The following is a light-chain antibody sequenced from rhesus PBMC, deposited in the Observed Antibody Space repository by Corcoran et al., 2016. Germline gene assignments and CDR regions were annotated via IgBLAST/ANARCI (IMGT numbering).Light chain of an antibody. CDR2: DVS. J-gene: IGKJ3*01. CDR1: QDISSY. CDR3: LQHNSYPFT. V-gene: IGKV1-28*03. Sequence: DIQMTQSPSSLSASVGDTVTITCRASQDISSYLNWFQQKPGKAPKHLIYDVSTLESGVPSRFSGSGSGTDFTLTISILQPEDFTADYCLQHNSYPFTFGPGTKLDIK.